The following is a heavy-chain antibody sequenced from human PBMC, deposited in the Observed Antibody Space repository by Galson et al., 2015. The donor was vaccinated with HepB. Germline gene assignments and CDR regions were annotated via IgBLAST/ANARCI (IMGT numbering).Heavy chain of an antibody. CDR3: ARDRQRLLWFGLDY. CDR2: VSYDGSNK. J-gene: IGHJ4*02. D-gene: IGHD3-10*01. V-gene: IGHV3-30-3*01. Sequence: SLRLSCAASGFTFSNNAMYWVRQAPGKGLEWVAVVSYDGSNKYYADSVKGRFTISRDNSKNTLYLQMSSLRVEDTAVYYCARDRQRLLWFGLDYWGQGTLVTVSS. CDR1: GFTFSNNA.